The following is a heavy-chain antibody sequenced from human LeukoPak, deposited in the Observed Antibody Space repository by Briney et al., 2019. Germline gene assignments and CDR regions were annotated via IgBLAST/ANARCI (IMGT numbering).Heavy chain of an antibody. CDR2: ISSSSSTI. Sequence: PGGSLRLSCAASGLTFSSYSMNWVRQAPGKGLKWVSYISSSSSTIYYADSVKGRFTISRDNAKNSLYLQMNSLRAEDTAVYYCARDPVLAHAFDIWGQGTMVTVSS. CDR3: ARDPVLAHAFDI. J-gene: IGHJ3*02. V-gene: IGHV3-48*01. D-gene: IGHD6-6*01. CDR1: GLTFSSYS.